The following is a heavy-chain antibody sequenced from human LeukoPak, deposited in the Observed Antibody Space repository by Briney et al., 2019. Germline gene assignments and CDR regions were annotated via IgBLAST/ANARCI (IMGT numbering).Heavy chain of an antibody. CDR2: INPSGGST. J-gene: IGHJ5*02. Sequence: ASVKVSCKASGYTFTSYYMHWVRQAPGQGLEWMGIINPSGGSTSYAQKFQGRVTMTRDMSTSTVYMELSSLRSEDTAVYYCARQLIAARLDPWGQGTLVTVSS. D-gene: IGHD6-6*01. V-gene: IGHV1-46*01. CDR3: ARQLIAARLDP. CDR1: GYTFTSYY.